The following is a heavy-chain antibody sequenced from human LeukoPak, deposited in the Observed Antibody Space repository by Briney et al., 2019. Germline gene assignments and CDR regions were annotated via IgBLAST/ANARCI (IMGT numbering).Heavy chain of an antibody. V-gene: IGHV3-30*18. J-gene: IGHJ4*02. Sequence: QPGRSLRLSCAASGFTFSSYGMHWVRQAPGKGLEWVAVISYDGSNKYYADSVKGRFTISRDNSKNTLYLQMNSLRAEDTAVYYCAKAERRGATMLHYFDYWGQGTLVTVSS. D-gene: IGHD1-26*01. CDR2: ISYDGSNK. CDR3: AKAERRGATMLHYFDY. CDR1: GFTFSSYG.